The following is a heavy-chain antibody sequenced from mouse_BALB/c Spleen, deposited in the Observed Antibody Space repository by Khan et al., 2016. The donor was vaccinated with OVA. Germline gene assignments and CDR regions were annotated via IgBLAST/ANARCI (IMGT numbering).Heavy chain of an antibody. CDR3: ARPPYFSYVMVY. V-gene: IGHV9-3-1*01. Sequence: QIQSVQSGPELKKPGETVKISCKASGYTFTNFGMNWVKQAPGKGLKWMGWINTYTGEPTYADDFKGRFAFSLETSASTAYLQINNLKNEDTATYFWARPPYFSYVMVYWGQGTSVTVSS. D-gene: IGHD2-10*01. J-gene: IGHJ4*01. CDR1: GYTFTNFG. CDR2: INTYTGEP.